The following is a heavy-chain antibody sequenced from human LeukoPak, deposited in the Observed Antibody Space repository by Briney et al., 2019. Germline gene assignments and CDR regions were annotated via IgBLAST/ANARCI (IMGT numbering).Heavy chain of an antibody. D-gene: IGHD4/OR15-4a*01. CDR2: IYFSGST. J-gene: IGHJ4*02. CDR1: GTSISGSNYY. CDR3: ARYDYGANFDL. Sequence: SQTLSLTCTVSGTSISGSNYYWAWIRQPAGNELEWIGRIYFSGSTNYNPSLKSRVTLSVHTSRNQFSLKLNSVTAADTAVYYCARYDYGANFDLWGQGTLVTVSS. V-gene: IGHV4-61*02.